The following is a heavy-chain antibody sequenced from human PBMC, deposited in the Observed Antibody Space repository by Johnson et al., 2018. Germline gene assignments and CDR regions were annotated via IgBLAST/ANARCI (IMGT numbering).Heavy chain of an antibody. CDR1: GFIFSNCP. CDR2: IRDKTNGYVT. J-gene: IGHJ6*02. Sequence: EVQLVETGGALVQPGGSLKLSCVGSGFIFSNCPIHWVRQPSGQGLEWLGLIRDKTNGYVTAYTASVKGRFTISRDDSKNTPFLQMNSLGTEDTAVYYWVRGKPLVGEGGQREYYYYGMDVWGQGTTVTVSS. D-gene: IGHD3-10*01. CDR3: VRGKPLVGEGGQREYYYYGMDV. V-gene: IGHV3-73*02.